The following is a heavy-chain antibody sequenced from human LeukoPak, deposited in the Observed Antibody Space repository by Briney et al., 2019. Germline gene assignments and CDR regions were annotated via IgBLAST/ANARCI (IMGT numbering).Heavy chain of an antibody. CDR2: ISGSGGST. CDR1: GFTFSSYA. D-gene: IGHD5-18*01. J-gene: IGHJ4*02. CDR3: AKGGGYSYGYVYY. Sequence: GGSLRLSCAASGFTFSSYAMSWVRQAPGKGLEWVSAISGSGGSTYHADSVKGRFTISRDNSKNTLYLQMYSLRAEDTAVYYCAKGGGYSYGYVYYWGQGTLVTVSS. V-gene: IGHV3-23*01.